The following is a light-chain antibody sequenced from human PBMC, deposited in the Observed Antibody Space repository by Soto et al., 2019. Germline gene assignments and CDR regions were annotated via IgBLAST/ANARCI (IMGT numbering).Light chain of an antibody. CDR1: SGHSYYA. V-gene: IGLV4-69*01. Sequence: QAVVTQSPSASASLGASVNLTCSLSSGHSYYAIAWHQQQPEKGPRYLMKLNSDGSHNKGDGIPDRFSGSSSGAERYLTISSLQSEDEADYYCQTWGTGIQVFGGGTQLTVL. CDR3: QTWGTGIQV. CDR2: LNSDGSH. J-gene: IGLJ2*01.